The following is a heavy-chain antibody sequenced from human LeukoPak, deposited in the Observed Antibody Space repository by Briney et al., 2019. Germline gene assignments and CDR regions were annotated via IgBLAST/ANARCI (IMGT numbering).Heavy chain of an antibody. Sequence: GGSLRLSCAASGFTFSSYAMTWVRQAPGKGLEWVSAVSGSGGGTYYADSVKGRFTISRDNSKNTLYLQMNSLRAEDTAVYYCAKQLIAAAGNFIDYWGQGTLVTVSS. D-gene: IGHD6-13*01. V-gene: IGHV3-23*01. CDR2: VSGSGGGT. CDR3: AKQLIAAAGNFIDY. J-gene: IGHJ4*02. CDR1: GFTFSSYA.